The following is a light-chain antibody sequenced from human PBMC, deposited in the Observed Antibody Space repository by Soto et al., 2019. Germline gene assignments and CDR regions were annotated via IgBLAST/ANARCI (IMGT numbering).Light chain of an antibody. CDR3: SSYTSSSTRMV. V-gene: IGLV2-14*01. Sequence: QSALTQPASVSGSPGQSITISCTRTSSDVGGYNYVSWYQQHPGKAPKLMIYEVSNRPSGVSNRFSGSKSGNTASLTISGLQAEDEADYYCSSYTSSSTRMVFGTGTKGTVL. J-gene: IGLJ1*01. CDR2: EVS. CDR1: SSDVGGYNY.